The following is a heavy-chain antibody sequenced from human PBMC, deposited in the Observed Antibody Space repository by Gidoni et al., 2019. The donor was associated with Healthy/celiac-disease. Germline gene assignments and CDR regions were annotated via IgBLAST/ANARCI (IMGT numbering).Heavy chain of an antibody. V-gene: IGHV3-9*01. CDR1: GLTFDDYA. J-gene: IGHJ6*02. D-gene: IGHD2-15*01. Sequence: EVQLVESGGGLVQPGRSLRLSCAASGLTFDDYAMHWVRQAPGKGLGWVSGISWNSGSIGYADSVKGRFTISRDNAKNSLYLQMNSLRAEDTALYYCAKDIEDIVVGMDVWGQGTTVTVSS. CDR2: ISWNSGSI. CDR3: AKDIEDIVVGMDV.